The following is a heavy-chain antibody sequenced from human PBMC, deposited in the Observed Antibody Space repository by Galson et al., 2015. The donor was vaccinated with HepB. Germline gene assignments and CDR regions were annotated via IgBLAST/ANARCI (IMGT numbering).Heavy chain of an antibody. V-gene: IGHV6-1*01. CDR3: VRVRGSGLLIDY. CDR1: GDSVSSNGAA. D-gene: IGHD3-10*01. J-gene: IGHJ4*02. CDR2: TFYRSKWYN. Sequence: CAISGDSVSSNGAAWNWIRQSPSRGLEWLGRTFYRSKWYNDYAVSVKSRITINPDTSKNQFFLQLNSVTPEDTAVYYCVRVRGSGLLIDYWGQGSLVTVSS.